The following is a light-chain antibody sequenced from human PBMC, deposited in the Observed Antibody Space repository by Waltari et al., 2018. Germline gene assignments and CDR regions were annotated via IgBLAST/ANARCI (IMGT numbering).Light chain of an antibody. CDR1: QSLFYRSGNRDY. CDR2: WAS. J-gene: IGKJ1*01. Sequence: IVMTQSPDYLAVSLGERATISGKTSQSLFYRSGNRDYLAWYQKKAGQPPILLMSWASTRKSGVPDRFSGSGSGADFTLTISGLQAEDVAVYCCQQFYSRPWTFGQGTKVEI. V-gene: IGKV4-1*01. CDR3: QQFYSRPWT.